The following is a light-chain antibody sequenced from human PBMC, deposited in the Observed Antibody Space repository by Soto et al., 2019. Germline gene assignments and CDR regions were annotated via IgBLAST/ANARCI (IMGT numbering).Light chain of an antibody. CDR3: QQLYSYPLT. CDR2: AAS. CDR1: QGITSY. J-gene: IGKJ4*01. Sequence: IQVTQSPSSLSASVGDRVTITCRASQGITSYLAWYQQKPGKAPKLLIYAASALQTGVSSRFSVSGYGTDFELAISNLQPEDFATSFCQQLYSYPLTFGGGTTVEF. V-gene: IGKV1-9*01.